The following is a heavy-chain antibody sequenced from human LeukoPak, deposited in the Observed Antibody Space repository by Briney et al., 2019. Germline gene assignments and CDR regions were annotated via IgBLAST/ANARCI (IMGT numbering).Heavy chain of an antibody. D-gene: IGHD3-9*01. CDR1: GYRFSVNC. Sequence: ASETVSCKASGYRFSVNCIHWVRQSPGQGLEWMAWINPNSGDTNYAQKFQGRVTVTKDTSISTVYMELSRLRYDDTAIYYCARAREVTGLTPWGQGTLVTVSS. CDR2: INPNSGDT. J-gene: IGHJ5*02. CDR3: ARAREVTGLTP. V-gene: IGHV1-2*02.